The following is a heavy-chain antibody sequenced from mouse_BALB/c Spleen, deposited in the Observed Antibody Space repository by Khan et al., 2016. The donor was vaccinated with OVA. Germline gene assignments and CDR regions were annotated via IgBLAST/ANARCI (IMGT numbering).Heavy chain of an antibody. Sequence: QVQLQQSGPELVKPGASVKMSCKASGYTFTDYVITWVKQRTGQGLEWIGEIYPGSGSAYYNEKFKDKATLTADKSSDTAYMQLSSLTSEDSAVYFGARSYGGAWFAYWGQGTLVTASA. J-gene: IGHJ3*01. V-gene: IGHV1-77*01. CDR3: ARSYGGAWFAY. D-gene: IGHD1-2*01. CDR2: IYPGSGSA. CDR1: GYTFTDYV.